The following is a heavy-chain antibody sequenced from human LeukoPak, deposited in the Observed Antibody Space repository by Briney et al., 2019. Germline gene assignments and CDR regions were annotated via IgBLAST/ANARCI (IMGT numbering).Heavy chain of an antibody. J-gene: IGHJ4*02. V-gene: IGHV4-30-4*01. D-gene: IGHD1-26*01. Sequence: SETLSLTCTVSGGSISSGDYYWSWIRQPPGKGLEWIGYIYYSGSTYYNPSLKSRVTISVDTSKNQFSLKLSSVTAADTAVYYCASYPYYYVRLVDYWGQGTLVTVSS. CDR3: ASYPYYYVRLVDY. CDR1: GGSISSGDYY. CDR2: IYYSGST.